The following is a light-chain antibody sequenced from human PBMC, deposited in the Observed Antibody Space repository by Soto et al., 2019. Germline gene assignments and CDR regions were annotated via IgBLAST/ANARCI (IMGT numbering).Light chain of an antibody. J-gene: IGKJ1*01. CDR2: GAS. Sequence: EIVLTQSPASLSVSAGERATLSCRASQSVSSNLAWYQQKRGQAPRLLIYGASTRATDIPARFSGSGSGTEFTLTTSSLHSEDFAVYYCQQYNNWPRTFGQGTKGDIK. CDR3: QQYNNWPRT. V-gene: IGKV3D-15*01. CDR1: QSVSSN.